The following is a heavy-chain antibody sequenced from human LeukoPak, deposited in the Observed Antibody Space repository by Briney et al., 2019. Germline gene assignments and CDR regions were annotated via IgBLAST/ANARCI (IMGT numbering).Heavy chain of an antibody. Sequence: SETLSLTCAVSGESVSGFYWNWIRQPPGKGLEWIGYIYYSGSTNYNPSLKSRVTISVDTSKNQFSLKLSSVTAADTAVYYCASSADGYNSPLFDYWGQGTLVTVSS. CDR1: GESVSGFY. V-gene: IGHV4-59*02. CDR2: IYYSGST. D-gene: IGHD5-24*01. J-gene: IGHJ4*02. CDR3: ASSADGYNSPLFDY.